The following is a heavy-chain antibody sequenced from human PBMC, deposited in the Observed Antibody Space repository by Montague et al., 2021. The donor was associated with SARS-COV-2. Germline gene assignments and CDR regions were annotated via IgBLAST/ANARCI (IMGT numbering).Heavy chain of an antibody. CDR3: AKTWGSWLGPRFAP. Sequence: TLSLTCTVSGGSITSGTYSWSWIRQPAGKGLEWVGQIYTSGDPNYNPSLKSRVTISIDTSRNQFFLKVNSVTAADTAVYYCAKTWGSWLGPRFAPWGQGTLVTVSS. V-gene: IGHV4-61*09. D-gene: IGHD6-13*01. CDR2: IYTSGDP. CDR1: GGSITSGTYS. J-gene: IGHJ5*02.